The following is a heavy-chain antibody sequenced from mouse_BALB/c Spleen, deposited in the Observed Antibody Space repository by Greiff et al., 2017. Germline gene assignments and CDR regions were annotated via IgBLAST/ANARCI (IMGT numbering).Heavy chain of an antibody. Sequence: VQLQQSGAELVRPGSSVKISCKASGYAFSSYWMNWVKQRPGQGLEWIGQIYPGDGDTNYNGKFKGKATLTADKSSSTAYMQLSSLTSEDSAVYVCARDWGGSVYWYFDVWGAGTTVTVSA. CDR3: ARDWGGSVYWYFDV. CDR2: IYPGDGDT. J-gene: IGHJ1*01. V-gene: IGHV1-80*01. D-gene: IGHD1-1*01. CDR1: GYAFSSYW.